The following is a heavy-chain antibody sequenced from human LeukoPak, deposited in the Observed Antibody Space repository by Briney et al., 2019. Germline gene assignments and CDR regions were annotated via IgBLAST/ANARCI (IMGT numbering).Heavy chain of an antibody. CDR1: GFTFSTYT. CDR2: ISGSGGST. J-gene: IGHJ4*02. V-gene: IGHV3-23*01. CDR3: AKDLYYDILTDYPSFDY. D-gene: IGHD3-9*01. Sequence: PGGSLRLSCAASGFTFSTYTMSWVRQAPGKGLEWVSAISGSGGSTYYADSVKGRFTISRDNSKNTLYLQMNSLRAEDTAVYDCAKDLYYDILTDYPSFDYWGQGTLVTVSS.